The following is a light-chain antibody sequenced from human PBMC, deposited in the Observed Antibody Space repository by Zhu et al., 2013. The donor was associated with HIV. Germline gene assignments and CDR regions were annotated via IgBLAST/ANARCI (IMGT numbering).Light chain of an antibody. CDR2: GAS. J-gene: IGKJ1*01. CDR1: QSVSSSY. Sequence: EIVLTQSPGTLSLSPGERATLSCRASQSVSSSYLAWYQQKPGQAPRLLIYGASSRATGIPDRFSGSGSGTDFTLTISRLSLRFCSVYCQQYGSSLGRFGQGT. CDR3: QQYGSSLGR. V-gene: IGKV3-20*01.